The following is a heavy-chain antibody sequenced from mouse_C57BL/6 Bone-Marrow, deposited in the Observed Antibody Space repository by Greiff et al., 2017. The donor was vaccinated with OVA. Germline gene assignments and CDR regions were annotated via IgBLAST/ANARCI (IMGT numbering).Heavy chain of an antibody. CDR1: GYTFTSYW. J-gene: IGHJ2*01. D-gene: IGHD1-1*01. V-gene: IGHV1-69*01. Sequence: QVQLQQPGAELVMPGASVKLSCKASGYTFTSYWMHWVKQRPGQGLEWIGEIDPSDSYTNYNQKFKGKSTLTVDTSSSTAYMQLSSLTSEDSAVYYCALNYYGSPSWGQGTTLTVSS. CDR2: IDPSDSYT. CDR3: ALNYYGSPS.